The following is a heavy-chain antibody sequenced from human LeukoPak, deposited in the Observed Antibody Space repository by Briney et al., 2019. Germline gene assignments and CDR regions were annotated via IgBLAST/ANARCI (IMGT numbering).Heavy chain of an antibody. CDR3: ARGRYHDDY. D-gene: IGHD2-2*01. CDR1: GGSISSYY. J-gene: IGHJ4*02. V-gene: IGHV4-59*01. Sequence: SETLSLTCTVSGGSISSYYWSWIRQPPGKGLEWIGYIYYSGSTNYNPSLKSRVTISVDTSKNQFSLKLSSVTAADTAVYYCARGRYHDDYWGQGTLVTVSP. CDR2: IYYSGST.